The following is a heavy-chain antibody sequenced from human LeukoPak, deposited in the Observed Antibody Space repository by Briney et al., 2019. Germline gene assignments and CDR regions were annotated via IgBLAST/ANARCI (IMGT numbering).Heavy chain of an antibody. V-gene: IGHV3-21*01. CDR3: AREAYYDSSAALPADY. J-gene: IGHJ4*02. CDR2: ISSSSSYI. CDR1: GFTFSSYS. D-gene: IGHD3-22*01. Sequence: GGSLRLSCAASGFTFSSYSMNWVRQAPGKGLEWVSSISSSSSYIYYADSVKGRFTISRDNAKNSLYLQMNSLRAEDTAVYYCAREAYYDSSAALPADYWGQGTLVTVSS.